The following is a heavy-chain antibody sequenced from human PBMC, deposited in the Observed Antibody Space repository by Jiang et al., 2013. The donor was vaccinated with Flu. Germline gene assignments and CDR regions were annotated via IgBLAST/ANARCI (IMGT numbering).Heavy chain of an antibody. Sequence: VQLLESGGGVVQPGRSLRLSCAASGFTFSSYAMHWVRQAPGKGLEWVAVILYDGSSKYYADSVKGRFTISRDNSENTLYLQMNSLRAEDTAVYYCARDRYSGTIWDAFDIWGQGTMVAVSS. CDR3: ARDRYSGTIWDAFDI. D-gene: IGHD5-12*01. J-gene: IGHJ3*02. V-gene: IGHV3-30-3*01. CDR1: GFTFSSYA. CDR2: ILYDGSSK.